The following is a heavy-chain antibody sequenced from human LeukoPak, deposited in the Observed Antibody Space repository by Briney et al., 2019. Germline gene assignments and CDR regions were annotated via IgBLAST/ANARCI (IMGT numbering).Heavy chain of an antibody. V-gene: IGHV4-59*01. CDR2: IYYSGST. D-gene: IGHD3-3*01. J-gene: IGHJ4*02. Sequence: SETLSLTCSVSGGSISSYYWSWIRQPPGKGREWIGYIYYSGSTNYNPSLKSRVTISVDTSKNQFSLRLNSVTAADTAVYYCARLRFLEWLFGQGRSYYFNYWGQGTLVTVSS. CDR1: GGSISSYY. CDR3: ARLRFLEWLFGQGRSYYFNY.